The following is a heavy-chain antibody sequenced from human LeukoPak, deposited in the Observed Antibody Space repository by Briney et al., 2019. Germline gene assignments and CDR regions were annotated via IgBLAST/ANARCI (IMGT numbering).Heavy chain of an antibody. CDR3: AFYPLGFNYGYAY. Sequence: GGSLRLSCAAPGFTFSNYAMNSVRQAPGKGLEWVSSLSDGGHSSFYADSVKGRFTIYRDDSQNILYLQMNNLRADDTALYYCAFYPLGFNYGYAYWGQGTLVTVSS. J-gene: IGHJ4*02. CDR2: LSDGGHSS. CDR1: GFTFSNYA. V-gene: IGHV3-23*01. D-gene: IGHD5-18*01.